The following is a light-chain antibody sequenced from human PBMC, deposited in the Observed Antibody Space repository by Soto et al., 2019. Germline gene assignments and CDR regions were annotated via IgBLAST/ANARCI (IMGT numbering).Light chain of an antibody. J-gene: IGLJ1*01. CDR3: CSFADFTYV. Sequence: TQPAYVSGSPGQSITISCTGTSSDIGSYDLVSWYQQHPGTAPKLIIYEVTKRPSGVSTRFSGSKSGNTASLTISGLQAVDEADYYCCSFADFTYVFGTGTKVTVL. V-gene: IGLV2-23*02. CDR1: SSDIGSYDL. CDR2: EVT.